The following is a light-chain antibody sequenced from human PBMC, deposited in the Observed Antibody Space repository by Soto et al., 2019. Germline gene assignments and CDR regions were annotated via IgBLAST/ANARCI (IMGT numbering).Light chain of an antibody. J-gene: IGKJ5*01. CDR3: QQYVSLPIT. CDR2: GAF. V-gene: IGKV3-20*01. CDR1: QSISSSY. Sequence: EIVLTQSPGTLSLSPEERATLSCRASQSISSSYLAWYQQKPGQAPRLLIYGAFSRATGIPDRFSGSGSGIDFTLSINRVAPEDFAVYYCQQYVSLPITFGQGTRLEIK.